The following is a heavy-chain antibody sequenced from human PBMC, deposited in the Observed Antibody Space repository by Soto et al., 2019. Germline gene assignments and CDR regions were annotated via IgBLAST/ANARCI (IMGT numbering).Heavy chain of an antibody. J-gene: IGHJ5*02. D-gene: IGHD3-10*01. Sequence: EGQLLQSGGGLVQSGGSLRLSCAASGFSFKIYDMAWVRQAPGEGLEWVSAIGGSGWSTYYADSVKGRFSISRDNSKKTGYLHISRLRADDTEIYYCVRVVYGSGSDPRDNWFDPWGPGTPGTVSS. CDR1: GFSFKIYD. CDR2: IGGSGWST. CDR3: VRVVYGSGSDPRDNWFDP. V-gene: IGHV3-23*01.